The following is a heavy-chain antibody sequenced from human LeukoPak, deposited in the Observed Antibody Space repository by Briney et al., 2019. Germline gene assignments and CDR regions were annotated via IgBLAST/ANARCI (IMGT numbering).Heavy chain of an antibody. V-gene: IGHV4-39*07. CDR2: IYDSGST. Sequence: SETLSLTCTVSGASISGSGYYWGWIRQPPGKGLEWIGNIYDSGSTYYNASLQSRVTISIDTSKNQFSLRLSSVTTADTAVYYCARDRDSSSWYPWAVDWYFDLWGRGTLVTVSS. CDR3: ARDRDSSSWYPWAVDWYFDL. CDR1: GASISGSGYY. D-gene: IGHD6-13*01. J-gene: IGHJ2*01.